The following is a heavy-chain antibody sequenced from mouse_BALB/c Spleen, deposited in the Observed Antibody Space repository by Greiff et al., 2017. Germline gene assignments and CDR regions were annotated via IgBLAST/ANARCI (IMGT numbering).Heavy chain of an antibody. J-gene: IGHJ4*01. V-gene: IGHV5-17*02. CDR1: GFTFSSFG. CDR2: ISSGSSTI. CDR3: ARYAGCAMDY. Sequence: EVKVVESGGGLVQPGGSRKLSCAASGFTFSSFGMHWVRQAPEKGLEWVAYISSGSSTIYYADTVKGRFTISRDNPKNTLFLQMTSLRSEDTAMYYCARYAGCAMDYWGQGTSVTVSS. D-gene: IGHD1-2*01.